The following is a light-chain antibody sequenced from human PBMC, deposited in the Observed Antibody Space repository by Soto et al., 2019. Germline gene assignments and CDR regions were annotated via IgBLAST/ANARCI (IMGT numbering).Light chain of an antibody. Sequence: QSVLTQPPSVSGAPGQRVTISCTGSNSNIGAGYDVHWYQQLPGTAPKLLIYGNSNRPSGVPDRFSGSKSVTSASLAITGLQAEDEADYYGQSYDSSLSGTVFGAETKVTVL. CDR3: QSYDSSLSGTV. V-gene: IGLV1-40*01. J-gene: IGLJ1*01. CDR2: GNS. CDR1: NSNIGAGYD.